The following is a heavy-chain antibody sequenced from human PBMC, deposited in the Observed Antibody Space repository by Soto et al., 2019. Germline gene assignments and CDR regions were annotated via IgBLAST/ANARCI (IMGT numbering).Heavy chain of an antibody. CDR1: GFTFSNYG. D-gene: IGHD1-1*01. J-gene: IGHJ4*02. Sequence: GGSLRLSCAASGFTFSNYGMHWVRQVTGKGLDWVAVISYDGDTKYYADSVKGRFTISRDNSKNTLYLQMDSLRVEDTAVYYCARKPETGTTVPFDYWGQGTLVTVSS. V-gene: IGHV3-30*03. CDR3: ARKPETGTTVPFDY. CDR2: ISYDGDTK.